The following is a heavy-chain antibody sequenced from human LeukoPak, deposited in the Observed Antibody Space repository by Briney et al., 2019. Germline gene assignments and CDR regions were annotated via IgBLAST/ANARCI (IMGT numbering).Heavy chain of an antibody. J-gene: IGHJ4*02. CDR1: GGSISSGGYY. V-gene: IGHV4-31*03. CDR2: IYYSGST. CDR3: ARTGDYGSGSPYYFDY. Sequence: SETLSLTCTVSGGSISSGGYYWSWIRQHPGKGLEWIGYIYYSGSTYYNPSLKSRVTISVDTSKNQFSLKLSSVTAADTAVYYCARTGDYGSGSPYYFDYWGQGTLVTVSS. D-gene: IGHD3-10*01.